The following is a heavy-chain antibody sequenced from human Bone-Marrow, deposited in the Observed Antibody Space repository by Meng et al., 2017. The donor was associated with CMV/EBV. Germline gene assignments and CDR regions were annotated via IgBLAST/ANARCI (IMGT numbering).Heavy chain of an antibody. J-gene: IGHJ6*02. CDR1: GFTFSSYA. D-gene: IGHD2-2*01. V-gene: IGHV3-30*04. CDR3: ARGGVVVVPAAISYYYYGMDV. Sequence: GGSLRLSCAASGFTFSSYAMHWVRQAPGKGLEWVAVISYDGSNKYYADSVKGRFTISRDNSKNTLYLQMNSLRAEDTAVYYCARGGVVVVPAAISYYYYGMDVWGQGTTATVSS. CDR2: ISYDGSNK.